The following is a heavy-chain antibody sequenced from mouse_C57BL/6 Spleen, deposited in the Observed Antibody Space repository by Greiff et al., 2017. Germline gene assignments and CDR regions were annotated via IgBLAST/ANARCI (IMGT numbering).Heavy chain of an antibody. J-gene: IGHJ2*01. CDR1: GFTFSDYG. D-gene: IGHD2-2*01. CDR3: AREISTVVTYFDY. CDR2: ISSGSSTI. Sequence: EVQLQESGGGLVKPGGSLKLSCAASGFTFSDYGMHWVRQAPEKGLEWVAYISSGSSTIYYADTVKGRFTISRDNAKNTLFLQMTSLRAEDTAMYYCAREISTVVTYFDYWGQGTTLTVSS. V-gene: IGHV5-17*01.